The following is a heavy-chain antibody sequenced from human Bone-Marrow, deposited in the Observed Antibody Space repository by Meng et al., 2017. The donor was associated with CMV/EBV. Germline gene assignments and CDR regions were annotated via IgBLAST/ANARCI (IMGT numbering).Heavy chain of an antibody. CDR2: IIPILGIA. D-gene: IGHD5-24*01. CDR1: GGSISSSS. J-gene: IGHJ5*02. Sequence: TCTVSGGSISSSSYYWGWIRQPPGKGLEWMGGIIPILGIANYAQKFQGRVTITADKSTSTAYMELSSLRSEDTAVYYCARAALLRRDGYNYDNWFDPWGQGTLVTVSS. CDR3: ARAALLRRDGYNYDNWFDP. V-gene: IGHV1-69*10.